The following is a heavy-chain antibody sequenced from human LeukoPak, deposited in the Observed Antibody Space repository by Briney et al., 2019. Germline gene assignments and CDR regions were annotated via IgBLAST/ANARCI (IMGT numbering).Heavy chain of an antibody. J-gene: IGHJ4*02. V-gene: IGHV1-2*02. Sequence: GASVKVSCKASGYTFTGYYMHWVRQAPGQGLEWMGWINPNSGGTNYAQKFQGRVTMTRDTSISTAYMELSRLRSGDTAVYYCAREAVGATGDVDYWGQGTLVTVSS. CDR3: AREAVGATGDVDY. D-gene: IGHD1-26*01. CDR1: GYTFTGYY. CDR2: INPNSGGT.